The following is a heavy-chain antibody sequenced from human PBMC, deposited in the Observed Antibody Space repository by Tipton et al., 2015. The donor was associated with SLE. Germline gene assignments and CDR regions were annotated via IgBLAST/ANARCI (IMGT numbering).Heavy chain of an antibody. CDR1: GYTFTNYY. CDR2: INPSGGST. D-gene: IGHD3-3*01. V-gene: IGHV1-46*01. CDR3: ATSIGGGWLHPLFDY. Sequence: QSGAEVKKPGASVKVSCKASGYTFTNYYIHWVRQAPGQGLEWMGIINPSGGSTSYAQIFQGRVTLTRDTSTSTVYMELSSLRSEDTAVYYCATSIGGGWLHPLFDYWGQGTLVTVSS. J-gene: IGHJ4*02.